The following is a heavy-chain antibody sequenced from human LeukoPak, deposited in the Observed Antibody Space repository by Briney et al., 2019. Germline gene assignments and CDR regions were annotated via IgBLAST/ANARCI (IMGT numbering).Heavy chain of an antibody. CDR2: IIPIFGTA. CDR1: GGTFSSYA. V-gene: IGHV1-69*05. CDR3: ARDSDYYSWFDP. D-gene: IGHD3-10*01. J-gene: IGHJ5*02. Sequence: GASVKVTCKASGGTFSSYAISWVRQAPGQGLEWMGGIIPIFGTANYAQKFQGRVTITTDESTSTAYMELSSLRSEDTAVYHCARDSDYYSWFDPWGQGTLVTVSS.